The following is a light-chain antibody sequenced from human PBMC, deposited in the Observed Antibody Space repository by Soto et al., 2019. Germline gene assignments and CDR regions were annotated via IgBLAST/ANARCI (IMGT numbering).Light chain of an antibody. V-gene: IGLV2-14*01. CDR1: SSDIGAYNY. J-gene: IGLJ2*01. CDR3: SSYTTSSTLG. CDR2: GVT. Sequence: ALTQPASVSGSPGQSITISCTGTSSDIGAYNYVSWYQQHPGKAPKLMIYGVTNRPSGVSNRFSGSKSGNTASLTISGLQAEDEADYYCSSYTTSSTLGFGGGTKLTVL.